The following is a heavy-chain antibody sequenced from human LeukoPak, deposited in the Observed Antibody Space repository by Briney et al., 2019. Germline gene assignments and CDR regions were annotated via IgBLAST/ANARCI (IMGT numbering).Heavy chain of an antibody. CDR3: ARDSDDSYDKIDF. J-gene: IGHJ4*02. D-gene: IGHD1-1*01. Sequence: GGSLRLSCAASGFTFRTYWMSWVRQAPGKGLEWVVNIKQDGREKYYLDSVKGRFTISRDNAKNSLYLQMNSLRVEDTAVYYCARDSDDSYDKIDFWGQGTLVTVSS. CDR1: GFTFRTYW. CDR2: IKQDGREK. V-gene: IGHV3-7*01.